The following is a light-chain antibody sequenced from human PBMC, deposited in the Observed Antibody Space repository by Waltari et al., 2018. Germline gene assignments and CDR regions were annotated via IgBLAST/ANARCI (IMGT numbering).Light chain of an antibody. CDR3: QQYGSSPPYT. J-gene: IGKJ2*01. CDR1: QGVSGNY. Sequence: EIVLTQSPGTLSLSPGERATLSCRASQGVSGNYLAWYQQKPGQAPRLLIYGASSRATGIPDRFSGSGSGTDFTLTISRLEPEDFAVYYCQQYGSSPPYTFGQGTKLEIK. CDR2: GAS. V-gene: IGKV3-20*01.